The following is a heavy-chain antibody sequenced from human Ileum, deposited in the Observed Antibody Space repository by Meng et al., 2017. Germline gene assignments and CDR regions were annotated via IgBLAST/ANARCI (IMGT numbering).Heavy chain of an antibody. CDR1: GFTFNSYA. J-gene: IGHJ4*02. CDR3: AKGLWGTGSHYNPCDY. D-gene: IGHD3-10*01. CDR2: ISGSGTNT. V-gene: IGHV3-23*01. Sequence: GESLKISCAASGFTFNSYAMSWVRQAPGKGLEWVSGISGSGTNTYYADSVEGRFTISRDNSENTLYLQMNSLRVDDTAVYYCAKGLWGTGSHYNPCDYWGQGTLVTSPQ.